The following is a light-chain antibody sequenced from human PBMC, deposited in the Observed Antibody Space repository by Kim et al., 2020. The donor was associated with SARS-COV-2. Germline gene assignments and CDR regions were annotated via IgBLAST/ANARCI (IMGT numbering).Light chain of an antibody. CDR3: QQGYSTPRT. J-gene: IGKJ2*01. CDR1: QSISSY. CDR2: AAS. Sequence: YASVGDRVTITCRASQSISSYLNWYQQKPGKAPKLLIYAASSLQSGVPSRFSGSGSGTDFTLTISSLQPEDFATYYCQQGYSTPRTFGQGTKLEIK. V-gene: IGKV1-39*01.